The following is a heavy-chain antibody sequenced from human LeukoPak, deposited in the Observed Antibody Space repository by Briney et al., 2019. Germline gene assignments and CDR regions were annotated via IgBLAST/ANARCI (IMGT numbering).Heavy chain of an antibody. CDR2: ISYDGSNK. J-gene: IGHJ6*02. V-gene: IGHV3-30-3*01. CDR3: ARATYYDFWSGYYNYYYYYGMDV. Sequence: GRSLRLSCAASGFTFSSYAMHWVRQAPGKGLEWVAVISYDGSNKYYAASVKGRFTISRDNSKNTLYLQMNSLRAEDTAVYYCARATYYDFWSGYYNYYYYYGMDVWGQGTTVTVS. D-gene: IGHD3-3*01. CDR1: GFTFSSYA.